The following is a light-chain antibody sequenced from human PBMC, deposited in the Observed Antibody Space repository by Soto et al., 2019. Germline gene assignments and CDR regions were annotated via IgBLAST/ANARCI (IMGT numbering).Light chain of an antibody. CDR3: QQYGGSPYT. CDR1: QSVSSSY. Sequence: EIVLTQSPGTLSLSPGERATLSCRASQSVSSSYLAWYQQKPGQAPRLLIYGASSRATGIPDRFSGSGSGTDFTRTISRLEPEDFAVYYCQQYGGSPYTFGQGTKLEFK. V-gene: IGKV3-20*01. CDR2: GAS. J-gene: IGKJ2*01.